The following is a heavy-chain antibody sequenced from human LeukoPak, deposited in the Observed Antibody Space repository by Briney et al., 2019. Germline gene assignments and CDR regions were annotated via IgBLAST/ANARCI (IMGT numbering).Heavy chain of an antibody. V-gene: IGHV3-30-3*01. CDR3: ARDFTYSSSSHFDY. D-gene: IGHD6-6*01. Sequence: PGRSLRLSCAASGFTFSSYAMHWVRQAPGKGLEWVAVISYDGSNKYYADSVKGRFTISRDNSENTLYLQMNSLRAEDTAVYYCARDFTYSSSSHFDYWGQGTLVTVSS. CDR2: ISYDGSNK. CDR1: GFTFSSYA. J-gene: IGHJ4*02.